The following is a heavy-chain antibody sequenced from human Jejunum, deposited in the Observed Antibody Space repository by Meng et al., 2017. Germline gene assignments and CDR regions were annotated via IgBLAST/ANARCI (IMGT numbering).Heavy chain of an antibody. V-gene: IGHV4-61*02. CDR2: IYPSGNT. D-gene: IGHD5-24*01. J-gene: IGHJ4*02. CDR3: AIWGRDGSTRVDY. CDR1: GGSISSDPYF. Sequence: SETLSLTCTISGGSISSDPYFWSWIRQPAGKGLEWIGRIYPSGNTNYNPSLKSRVTMSVDTSKNQVSLNLNSLTAADTAVYYCAIWGRDGSTRVDYWGQGTLVTVSS.